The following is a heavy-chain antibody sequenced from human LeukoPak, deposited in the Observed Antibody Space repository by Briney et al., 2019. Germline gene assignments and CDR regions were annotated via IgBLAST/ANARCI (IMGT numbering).Heavy chain of an antibody. CDR1: DGSISSYY. CDR3: ARAGRWEGRPHAFDI. V-gene: IGHV4-59*01. D-gene: IGHD1-26*01. J-gene: IGHJ3*02. Sequence: PSETLSLTCTVSDGSISSYYWNWIRQPPGKGLEWIGYISYSGTTKYSPSLKSRVTISLDTSKNQFSLKLRSVTAADTALYYCARAGRWEGRPHAFDIWGQGTMVTVSS. CDR2: ISYSGTT.